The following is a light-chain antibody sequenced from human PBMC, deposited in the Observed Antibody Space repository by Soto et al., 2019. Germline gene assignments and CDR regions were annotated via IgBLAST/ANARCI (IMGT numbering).Light chain of an antibody. CDR2: DAS. J-gene: IGKJ1*01. CDR3: QQYDHYRA. V-gene: IGKV1-33*01. Sequence: DIQMTQSPSSLSASVGDRVTITCQASQNINNYLNWYQQKPGRAPKLLIYDASNLEAGVPSRFSGSGSGTEFTLAISSLQPDDFATYYCQQYDHYRAFGQGTKVGIK. CDR1: QNINNY.